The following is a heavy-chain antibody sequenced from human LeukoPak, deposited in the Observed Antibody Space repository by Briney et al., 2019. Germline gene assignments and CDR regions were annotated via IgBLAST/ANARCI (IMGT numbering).Heavy chain of an antibody. J-gene: IGHJ4*02. D-gene: IGHD4-17*01. CDR1: GFTFSSNA. CDR3: AKAKTVTTKYFDY. Sequence: GGSLRLSCAASGFTFSSNAMSWVRQAPGKGLEWVSAISDSGGSTYYADSVKGRFTISRDNSKNTLYLQMNSLRAEDTAVYYCAKAKTVTTKYFDYWGQGTLVTVSS. V-gene: IGHV3-23*01. CDR2: ISDSGGST.